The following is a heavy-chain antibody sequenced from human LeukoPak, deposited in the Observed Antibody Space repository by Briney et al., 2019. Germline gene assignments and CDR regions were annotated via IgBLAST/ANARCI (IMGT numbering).Heavy chain of an antibody. D-gene: IGHD5-12*01. CDR1: GYTLTELS. V-gene: IGHV1-24*01. Sequence: ASVKVSCKVSGYTLTELSMHWVRQAPGKGLEWMGGFDPEDGETIYAQKFQGRVTITTDESTSTAYMELSSLRSEDTAVYYCATSSGYDFNFDYWGQGTLVTVSS. J-gene: IGHJ4*02. CDR3: ATSSGYDFNFDY. CDR2: FDPEDGET.